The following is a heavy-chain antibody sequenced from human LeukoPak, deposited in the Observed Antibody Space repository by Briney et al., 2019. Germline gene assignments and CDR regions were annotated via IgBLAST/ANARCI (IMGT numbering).Heavy chain of an antibody. CDR1: GYTFTTYG. J-gene: IGHJ4*02. V-gene: IGHV1-18*01. CDR2: ISAHKGDT. CDR3: ARADIIVVAGATRVGSGFEY. D-gene: IGHD2-15*01. Sequence: ASVKVSCKTSGYTFTTYGISWLRQAPGQGLEWMGWISAHKGDTEYAQKFQGRVTMTRDTSTSTAYMELQSLTSDDTAVYYCARADIIVVAGATRVGSGFEYWGQGALITVS.